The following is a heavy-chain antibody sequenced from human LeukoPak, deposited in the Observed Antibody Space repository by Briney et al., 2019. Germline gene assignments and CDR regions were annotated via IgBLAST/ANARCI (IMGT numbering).Heavy chain of an antibody. J-gene: IGHJ2*01. CDR3: AAAPQYDILSFDL. CDR2: IVVGSGNT. CDR1: GFTSTSSA. Sequence: SVKVSCKASGFTSTSSAVQWVRQARGQRLEWIGWIVVGSGNTNYAQKFQERVTITRDMSTSTAYMELSSLRSEDTAVYYCAAAPQYDILSFDLWGRGTLVTVSS. V-gene: IGHV1-58*01. D-gene: IGHD3-9*01.